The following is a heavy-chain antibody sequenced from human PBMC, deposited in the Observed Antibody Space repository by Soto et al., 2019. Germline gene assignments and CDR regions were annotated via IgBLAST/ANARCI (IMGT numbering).Heavy chain of an antibody. CDR1: GFSFNKYG. J-gene: IGHJ5*02. CDR2: VSSDGSNQ. Sequence: QVHLVESGGGVVHPGTSLRLSCAASGFSFNKYGMHLVRQAPGKGLEGVAYVSSDGSNQYYADSVKGRFTISRDNSKSTLFLQLDILRVEDTAVYYCSKDRVIQLLPISPDPWGQGTLVTGSS. D-gene: IGHD2-2*01. CDR3: SKDRVIQLLPISPDP. V-gene: IGHV3-30*18.